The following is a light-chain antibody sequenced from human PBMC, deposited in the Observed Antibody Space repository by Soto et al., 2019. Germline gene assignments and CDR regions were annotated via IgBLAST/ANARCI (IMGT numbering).Light chain of an antibody. V-gene: IGKV1-5*03. J-gene: IGKJ1*01. CDR1: RSISSW. CDR3: QQYHTYSRT. CDR2: EAS. Sequence: DIQMTQSPSALAASVGDRVTITCRASRSISSWLAWYQQKPGKAPKLLIYEASSLESGVPSRFSGSGSGTEFTLTISSLQPDDFATYYCQQYHTYSRTFGQGTKVEIK.